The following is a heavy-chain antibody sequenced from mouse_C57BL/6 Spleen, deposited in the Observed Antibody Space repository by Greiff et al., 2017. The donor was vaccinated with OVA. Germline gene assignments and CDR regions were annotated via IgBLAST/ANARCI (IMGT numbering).Heavy chain of an antibody. CDR3: ASFYGSSYNWYFDV. V-gene: IGHV14-3*01. CDR2: IDPANGNT. D-gene: IGHD1-1*01. Sequence: EVQLVESVAELVRPGASVKLSCTASGFNIKNTYMHWVKQRPEQGLEWIGRIDPANGNTKYAPKFQGKATITADTSSNTAYLQLSSLTSEDTAIYYCASFYGSSYNWYFDVWGTGTTVTVSS. CDR1: GFNIKNTY. J-gene: IGHJ1*03.